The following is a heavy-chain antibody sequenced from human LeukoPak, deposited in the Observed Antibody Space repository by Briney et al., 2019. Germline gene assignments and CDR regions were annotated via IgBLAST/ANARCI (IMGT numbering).Heavy chain of an antibody. V-gene: IGHV1-2*02. CDR3: ARDRSPVRGVIIGYYYYYYMDV. Sequence: ASVKVSCKASGYTFTYRYLHWVRQAPGQGLEWMGWINPNSGGTNYAQRFQGRVTMTRDTSISTAYMELSRLRSDDTAVYYCARDRSPVRGVIIGYYYYYYMDVWGKGTTVTVSS. CDR1: GYTFTYRY. J-gene: IGHJ6*03. D-gene: IGHD3-10*01. CDR2: INPNSGGT.